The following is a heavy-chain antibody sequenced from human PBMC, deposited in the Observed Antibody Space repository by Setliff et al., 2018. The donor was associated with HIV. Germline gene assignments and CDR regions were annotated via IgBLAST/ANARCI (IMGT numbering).Heavy chain of an antibody. V-gene: IGHV3-21*06. CDR3: ARVGSSTSLDY. CDR2: INGNTLYI. J-gene: IGHJ4*02. D-gene: IGHD6-13*01. Sequence: PGGSLRLSCTASGFPFSLYSMNWVRQTPGRGLEWVSSINGNTLYISYAASVRRRFTISRDNAKGSLYLQLTSLRPEDTGVYFCARVGSSTSLDYWGQGILVTVSS. CDR1: GFPFSLYS.